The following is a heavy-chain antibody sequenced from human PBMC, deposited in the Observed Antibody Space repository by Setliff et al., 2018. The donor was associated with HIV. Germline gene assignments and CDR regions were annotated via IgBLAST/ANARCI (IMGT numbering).Heavy chain of an antibody. D-gene: IGHD3-3*01. V-gene: IGHV4-4*07. Sequence: PSETLSLTCNVSGDSLNTYYWSWIRQSGGKGLEWIGRIYASGKTTFNPSLKSRVRMSVDTSKNQFSLKLTSVTASDTAVYYCVRGNNDLESFDYWGQGALVTVSS. CDR2: IYASGKT. J-gene: IGHJ4*02. CDR3: VRGNNDLESFDY. CDR1: GDSLNTYY.